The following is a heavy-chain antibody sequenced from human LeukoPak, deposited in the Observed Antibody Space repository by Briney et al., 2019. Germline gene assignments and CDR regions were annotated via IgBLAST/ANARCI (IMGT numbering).Heavy chain of an antibody. CDR3: AKGDGLDGKFDY. V-gene: IGHV3-23*01. CDR1: GFAFSTYA. J-gene: IGHJ4*02. D-gene: IGHD3/OR15-3a*01. CDR2: ISRNGAGT. Sequence: PGRSLRLSCAAPGFAFSTYAMSWVRQDPGRGRGWVSAISRNGAGTYYADSVKGRFAISRDDSKNTLYLEMDSLRADDTAVYYCAKGDGLDGKFDYWGQGTLVTVSS.